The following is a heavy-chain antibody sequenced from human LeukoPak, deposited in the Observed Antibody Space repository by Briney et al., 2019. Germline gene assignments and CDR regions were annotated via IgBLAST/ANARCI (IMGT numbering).Heavy chain of an antibody. Sequence: ASVKVSCKASGYTFTSYYMHWVRQAPGQGLEWMGIINPSGGSTSYAQKFQGRVTMTRDTSTSTVYMELSSLRSEDTAVYYCARSGSGSYLERRFDYWGQGPLVTVSS. V-gene: IGHV1-46*01. D-gene: IGHD3-10*01. J-gene: IGHJ4*02. CDR3: ARSGSGSYLERRFDY. CDR2: INPSGGST. CDR1: GYTFTSYY.